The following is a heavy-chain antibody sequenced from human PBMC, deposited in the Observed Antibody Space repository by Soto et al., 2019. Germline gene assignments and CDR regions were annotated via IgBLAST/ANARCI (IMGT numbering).Heavy chain of an antibody. Sequence: GGSLRLSCAASGFTVSSHDMSWVRQAPGKGLEWVSAFYSGGSTYDADSVKGRFTISRDIAKNTLYLQMNSLRAEDTADYYCTSGDSGYDWLDYWGQGTLVTVSS. CDR1: GFTVSSHD. D-gene: IGHD5-12*01. CDR3: TSGDSGYDWLDY. CDR2: FYSGGST. V-gene: IGHV3-66*01. J-gene: IGHJ4*02.